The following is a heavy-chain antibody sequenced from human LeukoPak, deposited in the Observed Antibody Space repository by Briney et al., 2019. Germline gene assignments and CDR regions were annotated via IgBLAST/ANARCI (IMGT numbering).Heavy chain of an antibody. V-gene: IGHV1-2*02. D-gene: IGHD2-21*02. Sequence: EASVKVSCKASGYTFTGYYMHWVRQAPGQGLEWMGWINPNSGGTNYAQKFQGRVTMTRDTSISTAYMELSRLRSDDTAVYYCARGNCGGDCYSNDAFDIWGQGTMDTVSS. J-gene: IGHJ3*02. CDR3: ARGNCGGDCYSNDAFDI. CDR1: GYTFTGYY. CDR2: INPNSGGT.